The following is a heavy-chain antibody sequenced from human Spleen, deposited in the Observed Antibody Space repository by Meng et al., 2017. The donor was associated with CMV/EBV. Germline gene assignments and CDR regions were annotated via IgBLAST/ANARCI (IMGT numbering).Heavy chain of an antibody. D-gene: IGHD1-26*01. J-gene: IGHJ4*02. CDR3: AREGRIVGATPWGY. Sequence: SGYTFTRYGISWVRQAPGQGLEWMGWISAYNGNTKYVQKLQGRVTMTTDTSTSTAYMELRSLRSDDTAVYFCAREGRIVGATPWGYWGQGTLVTVSS. V-gene: IGHV1-18*01. CDR1: GYTFTRYG. CDR2: ISAYNGNT.